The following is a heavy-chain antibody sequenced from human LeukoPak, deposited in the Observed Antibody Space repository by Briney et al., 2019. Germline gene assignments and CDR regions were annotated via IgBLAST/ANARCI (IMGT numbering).Heavy chain of an antibody. CDR2: IYTSGNT. CDR1: GGSISNSY. V-gene: IGHV4-4*07. J-gene: IGHJ5*02. Sequence: SETLSLTCTVSGGSISNSYWSWIRQPAGKGLEWIGRIYTSGNTNYNPSLKSRVTISVDTSKNQFSLKLSSVTAADTAVYYCARVVPPFGGDNAGWFDPWGQGTLVTVSS. D-gene: IGHD4-17*01. CDR3: ARVVPPFGGDNAGWFDP.